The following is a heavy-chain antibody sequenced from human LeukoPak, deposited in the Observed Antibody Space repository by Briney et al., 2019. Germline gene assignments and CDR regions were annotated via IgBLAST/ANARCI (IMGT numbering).Heavy chain of an antibody. CDR3: ARAYCSSTSCKGRDWFDP. CDR1: GYTLTELS. Sequence: ASVKVSCKVSGYTLTELSMHWVRQAPGKGLEWMGGFDPEDAETIYAQKFQGRVTMTRDTSTSTVYMELSSLRSEDTAVYYCARAYCSSTSCKGRDWFDPWGQGTLVTVSS. J-gene: IGHJ5*02. CDR2: FDPEDAET. V-gene: IGHV1-24*01. D-gene: IGHD2-2*01.